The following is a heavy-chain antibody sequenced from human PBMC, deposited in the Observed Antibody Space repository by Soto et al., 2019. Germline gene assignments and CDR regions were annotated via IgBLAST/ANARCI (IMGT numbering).Heavy chain of an antibody. V-gene: IGHV3-49*04. CDR3: ARDMRDPQYCANGVCFDY. CDR2: IRSKAYAGTT. Sequence: GGSLRLSCTASGFTFGDYAMSWVRQAPGKGLEWVGYIRSKAYAGTTEYAASVKGRFTISRDDSKSNAHLQMNSLKTEDTAVYSCARDMRDPQYCANGVCFDYWGQGTLVTVSS. D-gene: IGHD2-8*01. CDR1: GFTFGDYA. J-gene: IGHJ4*02.